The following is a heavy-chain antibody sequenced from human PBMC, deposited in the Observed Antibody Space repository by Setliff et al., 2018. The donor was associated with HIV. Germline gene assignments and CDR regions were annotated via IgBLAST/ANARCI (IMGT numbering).Heavy chain of an antibody. CDR2: MNPDGSNT. CDR3: ARFYGSYDVGGFDI. CDR1: GYSFITYW. Sequence: PGESLKISCTGSGYSFITYWIGWVRQRPGKGLEWIGIMNPDGSNTRYSPSFQGQVTISVTESISTAYRQWSSLKASDTAFYYCARFYGSYDVGGFDIWGQGTKVTVSS. V-gene: IGHV5-51*01. D-gene: IGHD3-16*01. J-gene: IGHJ3*02.